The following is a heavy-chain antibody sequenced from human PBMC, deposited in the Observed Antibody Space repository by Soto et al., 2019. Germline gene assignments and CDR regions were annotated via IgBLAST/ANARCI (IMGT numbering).Heavy chain of an antibody. J-gene: IGHJ4*01. D-gene: IGHD1-26*01. CDR2: TYYRSKWYY. Sequence: SHTLSLTCAITGDSVSSNSAGWSWVRQSPSRGLEWLGRTYYRSKWYYEYAVSVRGRITINPDTSKNQYSLQLNSVTPEDTAVYLCARGEQYSGRIFDYCGQGTLVTVSA. CDR3: ARGEQYSGRIFDY. V-gene: IGHV6-1*01. CDR1: GDSVSSNSAG.